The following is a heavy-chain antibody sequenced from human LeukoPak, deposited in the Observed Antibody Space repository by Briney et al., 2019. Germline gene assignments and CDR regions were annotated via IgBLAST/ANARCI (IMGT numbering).Heavy chain of an antibody. V-gene: IGHV3-23*01. CDR1: GFSFSSYL. Sequence: GGSLRLSCAASGFSFSSYLMGWVRQAPGKGLEWVSTISGNGGGTYYADSVKGRFTISRDNSKNTLYLQMNSLRAEDRALYYCARRLCSGGSCSSFDYWGQGTLVTVSS. J-gene: IGHJ4*02. D-gene: IGHD2-15*01. CDR3: ARRLCSGGSCSSFDY. CDR2: ISGNGGGT.